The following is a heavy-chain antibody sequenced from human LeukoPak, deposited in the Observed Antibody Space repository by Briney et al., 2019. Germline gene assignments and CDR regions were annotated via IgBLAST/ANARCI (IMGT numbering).Heavy chain of an antibody. J-gene: IGHJ3*02. CDR3: ARNFYDSSGYTDAFDI. Sequence: PGGSLRLSCAASGFTFSNAWMSWVRQAPGKGLEWVGRIKSKTDGGTTDYAAPVKGRFTISRDDSKNSLYLQMNSLKTEDTAVYYCARNFYDSSGYTDAFDIWGQGTMVTVSS. V-gene: IGHV3-15*01. D-gene: IGHD3-22*01. CDR2: IKSKTDGGTT. CDR1: GFTFSNAW.